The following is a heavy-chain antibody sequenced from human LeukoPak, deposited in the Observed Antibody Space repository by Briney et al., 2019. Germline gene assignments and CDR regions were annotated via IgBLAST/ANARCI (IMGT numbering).Heavy chain of an antibody. CDR3: TKDRGCSGGSCYSVGAFDI. J-gene: IGHJ3*02. CDR1: GFTFSSYA. Sequence: GGSLRLSSADSGFTFSSYAMSWVRQAPAKGLEWVSAISGSGGSTYYADSVKGRFTISRDNSKNTLYLQMNSLRAEDTAVYYCTKDRGCSGGSCYSVGAFDIWGQGTMVTVSS. CDR2: ISGSGGST. V-gene: IGHV3-23*01. D-gene: IGHD2-15*01.